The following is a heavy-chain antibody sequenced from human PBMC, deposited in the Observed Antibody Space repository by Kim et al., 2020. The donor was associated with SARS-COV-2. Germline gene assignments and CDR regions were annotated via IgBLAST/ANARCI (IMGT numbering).Heavy chain of an antibody. J-gene: IGHJ5*02. CDR3: ATASRAPPAYSPYYYCSGRTNWFYP. V-gene: IGHV4-34*01. D-gene: IGHD3-10*01. Sequence: SETLSLTCAVYGGSFSGYYWSWIRQPPGKGLEWIGEINHSGSTNYNPSLKSRVTISVDTSKNQFSLKLSSVTAADTAVYYCATASRAPPAYSPYYYCSGRTNWFYPSGQRTLVTVSS. CDR2: INHSGST. CDR1: GGSFSGYY.